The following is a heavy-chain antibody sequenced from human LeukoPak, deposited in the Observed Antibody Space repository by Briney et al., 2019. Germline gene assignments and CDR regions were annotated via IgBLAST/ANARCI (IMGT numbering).Heavy chain of an antibody. D-gene: IGHD3-22*01. CDR3: AKLSGSSAYSAVDY. V-gene: IGHV1-18*01. J-gene: IGHJ4*02. CDR2: ISAYNGNT. Sequence: ASVKVSCKASGYMFTSYGISWVRQAPGQGLEWMGWISAYNGNTNYAQCLQGRVTMTTDTSTSTAYMELRSLRSDDTAVYYCAKLSGSSAYSAVDYWGQGTLVTVSS. CDR1: GYMFTSYG.